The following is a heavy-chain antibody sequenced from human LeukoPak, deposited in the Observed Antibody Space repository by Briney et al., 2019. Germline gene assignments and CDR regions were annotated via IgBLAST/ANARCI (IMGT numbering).Heavy chain of an antibody. J-gene: IGHJ4*02. D-gene: IGHD1-26*01. Sequence: PGGSLRLSCAVSKFNFSTYGMHWVRQAPGEGLEWVAVISYDGSNKFYAESVKGRFTISRDNSKNTLDLQMNSLRPEDTAVYYCAKSGSYYDVRHCWGQGTLVTVSS. CDR1: KFNFSTYG. CDR2: ISYDGSNK. V-gene: IGHV3-30*18. CDR3: AKSGSYYDVRHC.